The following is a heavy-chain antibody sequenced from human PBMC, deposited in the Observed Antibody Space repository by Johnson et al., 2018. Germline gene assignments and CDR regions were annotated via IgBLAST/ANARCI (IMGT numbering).Heavy chain of an antibody. V-gene: IGHV3-11*01. CDR1: GFTFSDYY. J-gene: IGHJ6*02. CDR3: ARALGGYCSSTSCYKGVYYYYGMDV. Sequence: QVQLVQSGGGLVKPGGSLRLSCAASGFTFSDYYMSWIRQAPGKGLEWVSYISSRGSTIYYADSVKGRFTISRDNAKNSLYLQMNSMRAEDSAVYYRARALGGYCSSTSCYKGVYYYYGMDVWGQGTTVTVSS. CDR2: ISSRGSTI. D-gene: IGHD2-2*01.